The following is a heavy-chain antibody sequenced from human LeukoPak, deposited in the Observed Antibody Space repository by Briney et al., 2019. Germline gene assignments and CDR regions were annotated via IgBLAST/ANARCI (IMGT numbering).Heavy chain of an antibody. CDR2: INPNSGNT. CDR3: ARGDDDILSGCPSFSCGMEV. V-gene: IGHV1-8*02. J-gene: IGHJ6*02. CDR1: GYTFTSYD. Sequence: GASVKVSCKASGYTFTSYDINWVRQAPGQGLEWMAWINPNSGNTYYAQNFQGRVTMTRNTSISTAYMELSSLRSDDTAVYYCARGDDDILSGCPSFSCGMEVWGQGTTVTV. D-gene: IGHD3-9*01.